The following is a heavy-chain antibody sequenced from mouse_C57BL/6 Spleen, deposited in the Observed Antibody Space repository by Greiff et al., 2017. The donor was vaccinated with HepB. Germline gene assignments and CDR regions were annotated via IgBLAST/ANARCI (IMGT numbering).Heavy chain of an antibody. J-gene: IGHJ1*03. Sequence: EVQLQQSGPELVKPGASVKISCKASGYSFTGYYMNWVKQSPEKSLEWIGEINPSTGGTTYNQKFKAKATLTVDKSSSTAYMQLKSLTSEDSAVYYCARRECTTVVDVWGTGTTVTVSS. D-gene: IGHD1-1*01. CDR2: INPSTGGT. CDR1: GYSFTGYY. V-gene: IGHV1-42*01. CDR3: ARRECTTVVDV.